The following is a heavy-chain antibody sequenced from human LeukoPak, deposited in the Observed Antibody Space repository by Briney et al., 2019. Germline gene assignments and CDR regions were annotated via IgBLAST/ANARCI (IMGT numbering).Heavy chain of an antibody. V-gene: IGHV3-23*01. J-gene: IGHJ4*02. Sequence: GGSLRLSCTASGFTFGDYAMTWVRQAPGKGLEWVSGINNHDGNTYNADSVKGRFFISRDDSKSTVYLQMNSLRAEDTAVYYCARDYYDPGSYGGISFNYWGQGTLVTVSS. CDR3: ARDYYDPGSYGGISFNY. D-gene: IGHD3-10*01. CDR1: GFTFGDYA. CDR2: INNHDGNT.